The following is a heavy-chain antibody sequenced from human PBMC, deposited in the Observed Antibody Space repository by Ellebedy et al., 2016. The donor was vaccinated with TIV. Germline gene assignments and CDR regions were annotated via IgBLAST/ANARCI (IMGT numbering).Heavy chain of an antibody. Sequence: SVKVSCXASGDTFSSYGISWVRQAPGQGLEWMGGIIPAFGTANSAQRFQGRVTITADKSKSTVYMELSSLRSEDTAVYYCARRRIDRRSQAWFDPWGQGTLVTVSS. CDR3: ARRRIDRRSQAWFDP. D-gene: IGHD3-22*01. CDR1: GDTFSSYG. CDR2: IIPAFGTA. J-gene: IGHJ5*02. V-gene: IGHV1-69*06.